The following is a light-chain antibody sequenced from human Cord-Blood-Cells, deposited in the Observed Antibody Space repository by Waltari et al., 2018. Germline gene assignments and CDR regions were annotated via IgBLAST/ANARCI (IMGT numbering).Light chain of an antibody. Sequence: DIQMTQSPSSLSASVGDRVTIPCRAKQIISSYLNWYTQKTGKAPKLLIYAASSLQSGVPSRFSGSGSGTDFTLTISSLQPEDFATYYCQQSYSTPLTFGGGTKVEIK. J-gene: IGKJ4*01. V-gene: IGKV1-39*01. CDR2: AAS. CDR1: QIISSY. CDR3: QQSYSTPLT.